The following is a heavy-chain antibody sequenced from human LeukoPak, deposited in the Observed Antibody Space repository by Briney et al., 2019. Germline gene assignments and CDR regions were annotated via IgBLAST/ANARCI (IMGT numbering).Heavy chain of an antibody. D-gene: IGHD1-1*01. J-gene: IGHJ4*02. Sequence: PSETLSLTCTVFGDSITNSYWTWIRLPPGKGLEWIAHIYYTGYTNYNPSLKSRVSISVDTSKNQLSLKLISVTAADTAVYYCARAPIGSVDYWGPGAQVTVSS. V-gene: IGHV4-59*01. CDR3: ARAPIGSVDY. CDR1: GDSITNSY. CDR2: IYYTGYT.